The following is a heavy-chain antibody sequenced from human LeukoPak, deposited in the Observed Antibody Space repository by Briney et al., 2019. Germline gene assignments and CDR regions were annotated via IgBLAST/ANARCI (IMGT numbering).Heavy chain of an antibody. V-gene: IGHV4-59*08. Sequence: PSETLSLTCTVSGGSISSYYWSWIRQPPGKGLEWIGYIYYSGSTNYNPSLKSRVTISVDTSKNQFSLKLSSVTAADTAVYYCARGSAGYDILTGYSRNYGMDVWGQGTTVTVSS. CDR3: ARGSAGYDILTGYSRNYGMDV. CDR1: GGSISSYY. D-gene: IGHD3-9*01. J-gene: IGHJ6*02. CDR2: IYYSGST.